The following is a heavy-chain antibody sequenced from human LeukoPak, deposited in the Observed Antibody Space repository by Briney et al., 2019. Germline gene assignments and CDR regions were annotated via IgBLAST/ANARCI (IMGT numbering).Heavy chain of an antibody. CDR2: ISGSAGGT. V-gene: IGHV3-23*01. J-gene: IGHJ4*02. CDR3: AKGYSGSYFTYLDY. D-gene: IGHD1-26*01. Sequence: GGSLRLSCAASGFTFTSYGMHSVRQAPGSGLEWVSVISGSAGGTYYADSVKGRFTISRDNSKNTLYLQMNSLRAEDTAVYYCAKGYSGSYFTYLDYWGQGTLVPVSS. CDR1: GFTFTSYG.